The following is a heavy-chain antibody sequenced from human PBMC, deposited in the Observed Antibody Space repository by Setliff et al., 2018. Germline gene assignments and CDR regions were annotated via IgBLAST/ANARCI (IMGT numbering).Heavy chain of an antibody. Sequence: GWSLRLSCAASGFTFSTYAMNWLRQAPGKGLEWVSYISSSSGLIYYADSVKGRFTISRDEAKNSLYLQMNSLRTEDTAVYYCARSAVAVPGQFYFDNWGQGTQVTVSS. D-gene: IGHD6-19*01. J-gene: IGHJ4*02. V-gene: IGHV3-48*01. CDR2: ISSSSGLI. CDR3: ARSAVAVPGQFYFDN. CDR1: GFTFSTYA.